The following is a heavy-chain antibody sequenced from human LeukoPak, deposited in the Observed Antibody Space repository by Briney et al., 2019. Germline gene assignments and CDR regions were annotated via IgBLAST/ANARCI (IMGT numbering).Heavy chain of an antibody. CDR3: ARDLYREYDYGYYGDY. D-gene: IGHD3-3*01. CDR2: ITFDGGNN. CDR1: GFTFSSYG. J-gene: IGHJ4*02. Sequence: QPGGSLRLSCAASGFTFSSYGMHWVRQAPGKGLEWVAFITFDGGNNYYPDSLKGRFTISRDISKNTVYLQINSLRPEETAVYYCARDLYREYDYGYYGDYWGRGTLVTGPS. V-gene: IGHV3-30*03.